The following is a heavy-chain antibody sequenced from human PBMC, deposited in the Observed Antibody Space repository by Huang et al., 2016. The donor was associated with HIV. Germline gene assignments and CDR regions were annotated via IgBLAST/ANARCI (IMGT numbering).Heavy chain of an antibody. Sequence: QLQLQESGQGLVKPSETMSLTCTVSGVSIRNRRYYWGCIRKPPGTGLEYIGSIYYIGNTSYNPSLKSRITMSIDSSKNQFSLTLNSVTAADTAGYYCSRQDENGYCAGDCSNHYYFGLDVWGHGTTVTVS. CDR2: IYYIGNT. CDR3: SRQDENGYCAGDCSNHYYFGLDV. J-gene: IGHJ6*02. D-gene: IGHD2-21*02. V-gene: IGHV4-39*01. CDR1: GVSIRNRRYY.